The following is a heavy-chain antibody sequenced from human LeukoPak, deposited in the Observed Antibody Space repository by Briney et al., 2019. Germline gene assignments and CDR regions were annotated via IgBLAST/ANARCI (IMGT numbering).Heavy chain of an antibody. D-gene: IGHD4-17*01. V-gene: IGHV4-38-2*01. CDR1: GYSISSGYY. CDR2: IYHSGST. J-gene: IGHJ4*02. CDR3: ARGDNGIDY. Sequence: SETLSLTCAVSGYSISSGYYWGWIRQPPGQGLEWIGSIYHSGSTFYTPSLKSRVTISVDTSKNQFSLKLTSVTAADTAVYYCARGDNGIDYWGQGTLVTVSS.